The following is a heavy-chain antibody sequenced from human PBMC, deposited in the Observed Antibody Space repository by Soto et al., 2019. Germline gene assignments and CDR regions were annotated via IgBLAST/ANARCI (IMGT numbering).Heavy chain of an antibody. CDR3: ARDPLTYGGNRDC. CDR1: GFTFSSYS. J-gene: IGHJ4*02. CDR2: ISSSSSYI. D-gene: IGHD4-17*01. V-gene: IGHV3-21*01. Sequence: EVQLVESGGGLVKPGGSLRLSCAASGFTFSSYSMNWVRQAPGKGLEWVSSISSSSSYIYYADSVKGRFTISRDNAKNSLYLQMNSVRAEDTAVYYCARDPLTYGGNRDCWGQGTLVTVSS.